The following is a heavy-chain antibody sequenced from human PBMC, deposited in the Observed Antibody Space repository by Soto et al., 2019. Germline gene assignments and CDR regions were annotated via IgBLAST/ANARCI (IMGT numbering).Heavy chain of an antibody. CDR3: ARLYCTNGVCYTGYNWFDP. CDR2: IYYSGST. D-gene: IGHD2-8*01. CDR1: GGSISSGDYY. Sequence: SETLSLTCTVSGGSISSGDYYWSWIRQPPGKGLEWIGYIYYSGSTYYNPSLKSRVTISVDTSKNQFSLKLSSVTAADTAVYYCARLYCTNGVCYTGYNWFDPWGQGTLVTVSS. J-gene: IGHJ5*02. V-gene: IGHV4-30-4*01.